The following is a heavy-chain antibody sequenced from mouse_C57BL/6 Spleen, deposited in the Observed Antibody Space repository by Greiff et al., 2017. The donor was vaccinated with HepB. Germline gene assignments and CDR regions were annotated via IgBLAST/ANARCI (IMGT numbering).Heavy chain of an antibody. CDR1: GYTFTSYG. CDR3: ARRDGNYERGYYAMDY. CDR2: IYPRSGNT. Sequence: VKLVESGAELARPGASVKLSCKASGYTFTSYGISWVKQRTGQGLEWIGEIYPRSGNTYYNEKFKGKATLTADKSSSTAYMELRSLTSEDSAVYFCARRDGNYERGYYAMDYWGQGTSVTVSS. D-gene: IGHD2-1*01. J-gene: IGHJ4*01. V-gene: IGHV1-81*01.